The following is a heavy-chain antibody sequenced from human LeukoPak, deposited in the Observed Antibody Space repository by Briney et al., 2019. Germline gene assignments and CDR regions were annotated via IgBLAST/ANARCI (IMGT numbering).Heavy chain of an antibody. V-gene: IGHV3-30*02. D-gene: IGHD1-14*01. Sequence: GGSLRLSCAASGFIFSNYGIHWVRQGPGKGLEWVAYIHYDGSIKLYGDSVKGRLTISRDNSKNTLYLQMNSLRVEDTAVYYCARGSDILRGTPFDYWGQGTLVTVSS. CDR3: ARGSDILRGTPFDY. CDR1: GFIFSNYG. J-gene: IGHJ4*02. CDR2: IHYDGSIK.